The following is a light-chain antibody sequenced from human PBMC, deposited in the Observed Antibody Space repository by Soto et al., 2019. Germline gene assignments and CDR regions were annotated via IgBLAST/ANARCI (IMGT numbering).Light chain of an antibody. CDR2: GAS. J-gene: IGKJ1*01. V-gene: IGKV3-15*01. Sequence: EIGLTQSPGTLSLSPGERATLSCRASQSVSSSYLAWYQQKPGQAPRLLIYGASTRATGIPARFSGSGSGTEFTLTISSLQSEDFAVYYCQQYNNWPPVWTFGQVTNVDI. CDR3: QQYNNWPPVWT. CDR1: QSVSSSY.